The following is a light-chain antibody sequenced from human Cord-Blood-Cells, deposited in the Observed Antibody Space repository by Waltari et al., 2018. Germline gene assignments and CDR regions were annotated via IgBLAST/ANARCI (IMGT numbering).Light chain of an antibody. CDR2: SNN. CDR1: SSNIGSNT. J-gene: IGLJ3*02. V-gene: IGLV1-44*01. CDR3: AAWDDSLNGWV. Sequence: QSVLTQPPSASGTPGQRVTLSCSGSSSNIGSNTVNWYQQLPGTAPKLLIYSNNQRPPGVPGRVSGAKSGSSASLAISGLHSEDEADYYGAAWDDSLNGWVFGGGTKLTVL.